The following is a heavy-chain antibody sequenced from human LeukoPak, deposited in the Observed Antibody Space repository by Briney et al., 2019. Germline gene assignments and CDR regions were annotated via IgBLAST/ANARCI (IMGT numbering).Heavy chain of an antibody. CDR1: GFTFSSYW. Sequence: GGSLRLSCAASGFTFSSYWMHWVRQAPGKGLVWVSRINSDGSSTSYADSVKGRFTISRDNAKNTLYLQMNSLRAEDTAVYYCAPYYYGSGSYSYGMDVWGQGTTVTVSS. D-gene: IGHD3-10*01. CDR2: INSDGSST. V-gene: IGHV3-74*01. J-gene: IGHJ6*02. CDR3: APYYYGSGSYSYGMDV.